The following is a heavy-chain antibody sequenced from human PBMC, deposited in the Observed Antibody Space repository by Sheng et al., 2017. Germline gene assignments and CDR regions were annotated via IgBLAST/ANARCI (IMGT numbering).Heavy chain of an antibody. CDR2: ISGSGGTT. CDR1: GFRFTNYA. D-gene: IGHD3-22*01. V-gene: IGHV3-23*01. J-gene: IGHJ4*02. Sequence: EVQLLESGGGLVQPGGSLRLSCVTSGFRFTNYAMSWVRQAPGKGLEWVSAISGSGGTTYYADSVKGRFTISRDNSKNTLQLQMSSLRAEDTAVYHCVKAPYEYYFDNWGQGTLVTVSS. CDR3: VKAPYEYYFDN.